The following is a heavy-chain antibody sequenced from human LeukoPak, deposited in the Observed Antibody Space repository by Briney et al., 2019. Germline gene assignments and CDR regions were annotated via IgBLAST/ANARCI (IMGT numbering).Heavy chain of an antibody. D-gene: IGHD6-13*01. CDR2: IYPGDSDT. V-gene: IGHV5-51*01. Sequence: GKSLKISCKGSGYSFTSYWIGWVRQMPGKGLEWMGIIYPGDSDTRYSPSFQGQVTISADKSISTAYLQWSSLKASDTAMYYCARFRRGGSWYFDAFDIWGQGTMVTVSS. CDR1: GYSFTSYW. J-gene: IGHJ3*02. CDR3: ARFRRGGSWYFDAFDI.